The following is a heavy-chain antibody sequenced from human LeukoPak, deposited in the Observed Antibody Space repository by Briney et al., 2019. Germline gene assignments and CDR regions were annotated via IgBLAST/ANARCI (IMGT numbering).Heavy chain of an antibody. CDR1: GYTFTSYA. D-gene: IGHD3-22*01. CDR3: AREGRDSSGYYSDY. CDR2: IYTNTGNP. Sequence: ASVKVSCKASGYTFTSYAMNWVRQAPGQGLEWMGWIYTNTGNPTYAQGFTGRFVFSLDTSVSTAYLQISSLKAEDTAVYCCAREGRDSSGYYSDYWGQGTLVTVSS. J-gene: IGHJ4*02. V-gene: IGHV7-4-1*02.